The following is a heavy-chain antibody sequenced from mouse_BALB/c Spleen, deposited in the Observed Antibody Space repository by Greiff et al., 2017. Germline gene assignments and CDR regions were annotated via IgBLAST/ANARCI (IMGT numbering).Heavy chain of an antibody. CDR3: ARGEGYYGNYADYFDY. J-gene: IGHJ2*01. CDR1: GYTFTSYV. D-gene: IGHD2-1*01. CDR2: INPYNDGT. V-gene: IGHV1-14*01. Sequence: EVQLQESGPELVKPGASVKMSCKASGYTFTSYVMHWVKQKPGQGLEWIGYINPYNDGTKYNEKFKGKATLTSDKSSSTDYMELSSLTSVDSAVYYCARGEGYYGNYADYFDYWGQGTTLTVSS.